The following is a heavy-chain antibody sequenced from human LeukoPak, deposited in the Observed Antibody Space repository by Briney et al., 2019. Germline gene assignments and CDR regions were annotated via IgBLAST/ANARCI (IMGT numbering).Heavy chain of an antibody. V-gene: IGHV3-73*01. CDR2: IRSKANSYAT. J-gene: IGHJ6*03. CDR1: GFTFSGSA. CDR3: TRRGGNSVYYYYYMDV. D-gene: IGHD4-23*01. Sequence: GGSLRLSCAASGFTFSGSAMHWVREASGKGLEWVGRIRSKANSYATAYAASVKGRFTISRDDSKNTAYLQMNSLNTEDTAVYYCTRRGGNSVYYYYYMDVWGKGTTVTVSS.